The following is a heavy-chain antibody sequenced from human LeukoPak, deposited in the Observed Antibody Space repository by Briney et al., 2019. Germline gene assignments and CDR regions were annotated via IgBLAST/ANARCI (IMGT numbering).Heavy chain of an antibody. CDR3: ARGGMAGFDP. CDR1: GFTFSHHW. D-gene: IGHD1-14*01. CDR2: MDQDGIEK. V-gene: IGHV3-7*02. Sequence: GGSLRLSCAASGFTFSHHWMTGVRRAPGKGLEWVANMDQDGIEKYYVDSVKGRFTISRENAKNSLYLQMNSLRAEDSAVYYCARGGMAGFDPWGQGTLVTVSS. J-gene: IGHJ5*02.